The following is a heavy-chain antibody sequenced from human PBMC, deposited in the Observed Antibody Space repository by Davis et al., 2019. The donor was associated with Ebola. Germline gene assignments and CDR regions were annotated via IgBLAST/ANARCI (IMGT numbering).Heavy chain of an antibody. V-gene: IGHV4-39*07. CDR2: IYYSGST. D-gene: IGHD2-8*02. CDR3: ARVYTGGVFGYFDY. CDR1: GGSISSSSYY. Sequence: PSETLSLTCTVSGGSISSSSYYWGWIRQPPGKGLEWIGSIYYSGSTYYNPSLKSRVTISVDTSKNQFSLKLSSVTAADTAVYYCARVYTGGVFGYFDYWGQGTLVTVSS. J-gene: IGHJ4*02.